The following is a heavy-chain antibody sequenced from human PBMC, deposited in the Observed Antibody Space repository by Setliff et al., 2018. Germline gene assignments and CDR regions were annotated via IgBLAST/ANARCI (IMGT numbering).Heavy chain of an antibody. CDR1: GGSISSYS. CDR3: ARSLGSGSYYNSRPFYSDY. CDR2: LYYSGNT. J-gene: IGHJ4*02. Sequence: PSETLSLTCNVSGGSISSYSWSWIRQAPGKGLEWIGYLYYSGNTNYNPSLKSRVTISGDTSQNYFSLKLTSVTAADTAVYFCARSLGSGSYYNSRPFYSDYWGQGTLVTVSS. V-gene: IGHV4-59*08. D-gene: IGHD3-10*01.